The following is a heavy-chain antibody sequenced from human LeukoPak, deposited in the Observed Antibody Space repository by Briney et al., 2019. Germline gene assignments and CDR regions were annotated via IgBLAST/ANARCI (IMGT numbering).Heavy chain of an antibody. D-gene: IGHD5-24*01. Sequence: SETLSLTCAVYGGSFSGYYWSWIRRPPGKGPEWIGEINHSGSTNYNPSRKSRDTISVDTSKNQFSLKLSSVTAADTAVYYCARACRDGYFDYWGQGTLVTVSS. V-gene: IGHV4-34*01. J-gene: IGHJ4*02. CDR3: ARACRDGYFDY. CDR2: INHSGST. CDR1: GGSFSGYY.